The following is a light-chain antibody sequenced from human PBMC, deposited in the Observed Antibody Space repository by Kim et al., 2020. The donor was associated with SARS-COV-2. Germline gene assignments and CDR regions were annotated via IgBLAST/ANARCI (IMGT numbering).Light chain of an antibody. CDR1: NIGTKG. Sequence: SYELTQPPSVSVAPGKTATITCGGDNIGTKGVHWYQQKPGQAPVVVMYYDSDRPSGIPERFSGSNSGNTATLTISRVEAGNEADYSCQVWDSSTEHPVFG. CDR3: QVWDSSTEHPV. J-gene: IGLJ3*02. CDR2: YDS. V-gene: IGLV3-21*04.